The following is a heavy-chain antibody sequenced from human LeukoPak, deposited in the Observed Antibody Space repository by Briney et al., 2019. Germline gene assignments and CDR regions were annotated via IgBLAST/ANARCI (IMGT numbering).Heavy chain of an antibody. J-gene: IGHJ3*01. V-gene: IGHV3-48*03. CDR3: AGEGGYDALAV. CDR2: ISGGGNTM. D-gene: IGHD5-12*01. Sequence: GGSLRLSCAASGFTFSNYEMNWVRQAPVKGLEWVSYISGGGNTMYYADSVMGRFTISRDNAKNSLYLQMNSLRAEDTAIYYCAGEGGYDALAVWGHGTMVTVSS. CDR1: GFTFSNYE.